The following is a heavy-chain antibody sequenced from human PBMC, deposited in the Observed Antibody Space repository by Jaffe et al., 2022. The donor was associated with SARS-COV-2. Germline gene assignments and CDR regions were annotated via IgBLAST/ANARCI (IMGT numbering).Heavy chain of an antibody. CDR3: ARGPSLYDSSGPFDY. CDR2: VYTSGNT. J-gene: IGHJ4*02. D-gene: IGHD3-22*01. Sequence: QVQLQESGPGLVKPSQTLSLTCTVSGGSISSGNYYWSWIRQPAGKGLEWIGRVYTSGNTKNNPSLKSRVTISIDTSKNQFSLRLSSVTAADTAVYYCARGPSLYDSSGPFDYWGQGTLVTVSS. CDR1: GGSISSGNYY. V-gene: IGHV4-61*02.